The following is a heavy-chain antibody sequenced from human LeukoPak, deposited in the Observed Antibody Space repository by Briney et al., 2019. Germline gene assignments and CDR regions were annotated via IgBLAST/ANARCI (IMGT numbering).Heavy chain of an antibody. D-gene: IGHD1-26*01. Sequence: GESLKISCKVSGYSFTNYCIGWVRQMPGKGLEWMGIIYPGDSGPTYSPSFQGQVTISVDKSISTAYLQWSSLQASDTALYYCGMSGDRVPLQDDVFDVWGQGKMATVST. V-gene: IGHV5-51*01. J-gene: IGHJ3*01. CDR3: GMSGDRVPLQDDVFDV. CDR1: GYSFTNYC. CDR2: IYPGDSGP.